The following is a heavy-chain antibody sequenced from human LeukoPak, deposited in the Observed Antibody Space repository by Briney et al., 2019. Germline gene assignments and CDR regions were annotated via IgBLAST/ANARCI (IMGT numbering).Heavy chain of an antibody. V-gene: IGHV3-48*03. CDR3: ARDTTNYDSSGLDY. CDR1: GFTFSSYE. CDR2: ISSSGSTI. Sequence: GGSLRLSCAASGFTFSSYEMNWVRQAPGKGLEWLSYISSSGSTIYYADSVKGRFTISRDNAKNSLYLQMNSLRAEDTAVYYCARDTTNYDSSGLDYWGQGTLVTVSS. J-gene: IGHJ4*02. D-gene: IGHD3-22*01.